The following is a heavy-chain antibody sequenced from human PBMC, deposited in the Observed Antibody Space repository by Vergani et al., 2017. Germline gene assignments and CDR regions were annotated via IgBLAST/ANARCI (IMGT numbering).Heavy chain of an antibody. CDR2: IYYSGST. J-gene: IGHJ4*02. D-gene: IGHD2-2*01. CDR1: GSPIRSGGYY. CDR3: ARDREDCSSTSCYCYFDS. V-gene: IGHV4-31*03. Sequence: QVQLQESGPGLVKPSQTLSLTCTVSGSPIRSGGYYWTWIRQHPGKGLEWIGYIYYSGSTYYNPSLKSRVTISVETSKNQFSLKMRSVTAADTAVYYCARDREDCSSTSCYCYFDSWSQGTPVTVSS.